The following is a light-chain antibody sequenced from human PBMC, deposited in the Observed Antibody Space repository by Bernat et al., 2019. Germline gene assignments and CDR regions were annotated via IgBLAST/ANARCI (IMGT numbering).Light chain of an antibody. Sequence: QSALTQPASVAGSPGQSITISCTGTRSDVGRYKYVSWYQQYPGKAPKLLIYDVSNRPSGVSSRFSGSKSGNTASLTTSGLQAEDEADYYCSSFTTPDTYVFGTGTEVTVL. CDR2: DVS. J-gene: IGLJ1*01. CDR1: RSDVGRYKY. V-gene: IGLV2-14*03. CDR3: SSFTTPDTYV.